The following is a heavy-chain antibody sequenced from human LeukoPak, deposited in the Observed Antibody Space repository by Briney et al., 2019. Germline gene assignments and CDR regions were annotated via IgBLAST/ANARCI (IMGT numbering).Heavy chain of an antibody. CDR2: INHSGST. CDR1: GGSFSGYY. CDR3: ARKWLIWNAFDI. Sequence: SETLSLTCAVYGGSFSGYYWSWIRQPPGKGLEGIGEINHSGSTNYNPSLKSRVTISVDTSKKQFSLKLSSVTAADTAVYYCARKWLIWNAFDIWGQGTMVTVSS. V-gene: IGHV4-34*01. J-gene: IGHJ3*02. D-gene: IGHD5-12*01.